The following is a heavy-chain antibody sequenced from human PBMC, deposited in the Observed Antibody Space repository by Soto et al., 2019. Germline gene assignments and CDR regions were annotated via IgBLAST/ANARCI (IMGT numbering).Heavy chain of an antibody. CDR3: ARSRYCSSTSGHRYGPYYYYGMDV. V-gene: IGHV1-8*01. J-gene: IGHJ6*02. Sequence: ASVKVSCKASGYTFTSYDINWVRQATGQGLEWMGWMNPNSGNTGYAQKFQGRVTMTRNTSISTAYMELSSLRSEDTAVYYCARSRYCSSTSGHRYGPYYYYGMDVWGQGTTVTVSS. CDR1: GYTFTSYD. D-gene: IGHD2-2*01. CDR2: MNPNSGNT.